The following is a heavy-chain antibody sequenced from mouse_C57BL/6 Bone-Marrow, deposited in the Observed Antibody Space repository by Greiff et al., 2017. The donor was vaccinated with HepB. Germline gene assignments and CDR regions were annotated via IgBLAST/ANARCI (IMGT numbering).Heavy chain of an antibody. CDR2: IWRGGST. Sequence: VQLQQSGPGLVQPSQSLSITCTVSGFSLTSYGVHWVRQSPGKGLEWLGVIWRGGSTDYNAAVMSRLSITKDNSKSQVFFKMNSLQADDTAIYYCAKMGITTVVEGAMDYWGQGTSVTVSS. J-gene: IGHJ4*01. CDR3: AKMGITTVVEGAMDY. D-gene: IGHD1-1*01. CDR1: GFSLTSYG. V-gene: IGHV2-5*01.